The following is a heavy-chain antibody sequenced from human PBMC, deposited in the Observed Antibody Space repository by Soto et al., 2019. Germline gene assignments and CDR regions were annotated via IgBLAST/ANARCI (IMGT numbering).Heavy chain of an antibody. V-gene: IGHV1-69*01. D-gene: IGHD7-27*01. CDR3: ARDETGDSYYYYYGMDV. J-gene: IGHJ6*04. CDR1: GGTFNTYN. Sequence: QVQLVQSGAEVKKPGSSVKVSCKASGGTFNTYNISWVRQAPGQGLEWMGGILPIFGTTNYAQRFQGRVTITADDSTSTGYMEVGSLRSEGTAVYYYARDETGDSYYYYYGMDVWGKGTTVTVTS. CDR2: ILPIFGTT.